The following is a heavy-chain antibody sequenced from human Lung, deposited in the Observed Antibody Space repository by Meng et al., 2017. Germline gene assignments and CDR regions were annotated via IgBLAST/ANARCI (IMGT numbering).Heavy chain of an antibody. V-gene: IGHV7-4-1*02. Sequence: QVQLVQSGSELKKTGASGRKSCKASGYTFTNYAMNWVRQAPGQGLEWMGWINTNTGDPTYAQGFTGRFVFSLDTSVSTAYLQISSLKTEDTAVYYCARKKWLATGEVHWGQGTLVTVSS. D-gene: IGHD6-19*01. CDR1: GYTFTNYA. CDR3: ARKKWLATGEVH. J-gene: IGHJ4*02. CDR2: INTNTGDP.